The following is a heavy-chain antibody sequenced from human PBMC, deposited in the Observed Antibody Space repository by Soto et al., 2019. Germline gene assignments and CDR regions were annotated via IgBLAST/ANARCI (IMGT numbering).Heavy chain of an antibody. CDR1: GFTFDDYA. J-gene: IGHJ4*02. D-gene: IGHD4-17*01. CDR2: ISWNSGSI. Sequence: GGSLRLSCAASGFTFDDYAMHWVRQAPGKGLEWVSGISWNSGSIGYADSVKGRFTISRDNAKNSLYLQMNSLRAEDTALYYCARATTVLGMFDYWGQGTLVTVSS. V-gene: IGHV3-9*01. CDR3: ARATTVLGMFDY.